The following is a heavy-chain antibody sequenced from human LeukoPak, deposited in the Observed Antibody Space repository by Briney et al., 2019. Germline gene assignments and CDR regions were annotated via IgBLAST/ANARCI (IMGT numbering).Heavy chain of an antibody. V-gene: IGHV3-30*18. CDR3: AKVHSYGSNAFDI. J-gene: IGHJ3*02. CDR2: ISYDGSNK. CDR1: GGSFSGYY. Sequence: LSLTCAVYGGSFSGYYWSWVRQAPGKGLEWVAVISYDGSNKYYADSVKGRFTISRDNSKNTLYLQMNSLRAEDTAVYYCAKVHSYGSNAFDIWGQGTMVTVSS. D-gene: IGHD5-18*01.